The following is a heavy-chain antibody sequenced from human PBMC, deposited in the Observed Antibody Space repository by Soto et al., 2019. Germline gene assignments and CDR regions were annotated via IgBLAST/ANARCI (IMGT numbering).Heavy chain of an antibody. D-gene: IGHD1-26*01. J-gene: IGHJ4*02. CDR1: GNSIITGSYY. CDR3: AREGISPAPQGGFDF. V-gene: IGHV4-31*03. CDR2: IFYTGNT. Sequence: SETLSLTCTVSGNSIITGSYYWSWLRQHPVKGLEWIGHIFYTGNTHYSPSLEIRLTISVDTSKNQLSVKLTSVTVADTAIYYWAREGISPAPQGGFDFWGPAPLLPVSP.